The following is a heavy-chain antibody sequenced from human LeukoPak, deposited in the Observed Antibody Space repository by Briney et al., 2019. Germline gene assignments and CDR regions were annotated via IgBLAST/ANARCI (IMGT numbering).Heavy chain of an antibody. D-gene: IGHD3-22*01. CDR2: ITSSGYNT. J-gene: IGHJ4*02. V-gene: IGHV3-23*01. CDR1: SSYA. Sequence: GGSLRLSCTTSSSYAMSWVRRAPGKGLEWVSSITSSGYNTYYADSVKGWFTISRDNSKNTLYLQLNSLRVEDTAVYYCAKSNGYFEYWGQGTLVPVSS. CDR3: AKSNGYFEY.